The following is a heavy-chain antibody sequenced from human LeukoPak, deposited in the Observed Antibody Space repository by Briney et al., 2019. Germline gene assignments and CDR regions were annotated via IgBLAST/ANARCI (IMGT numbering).Heavy chain of an antibody. V-gene: IGHV3-7*01. CDR3: ARVLYFRENSYAGPFDQ. D-gene: IGHD5-18*01. CDR2: IREDGSEA. CDR1: GFIFSNFW. J-gene: IGHJ4*02. Sequence: GGSLRLSCAASGFIFSNFWMSWVRQAPGKGLEWVANIREDGSEAYYVDFVKGRFTISRDNDKNSLHLQMNSLRVEDTAVYYCARVLYFRENSYAGPFDQWGQGTLVTVSS.